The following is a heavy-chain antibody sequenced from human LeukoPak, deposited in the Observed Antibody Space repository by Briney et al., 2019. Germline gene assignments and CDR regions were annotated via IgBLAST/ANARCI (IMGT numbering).Heavy chain of an antibody. Sequence: GGSLRLSCAASGFTFSSYAMSWVRQAPGKGLEWVSAISGSGGSTNYADSVKGRFTISRDNSKNMLSLQMSSLRAEDTAVYYCAQSGGTDVWGQGTTVTVSS. CDR2: ISGSGGST. V-gene: IGHV3-23*01. CDR1: GFTFSSYA. J-gene: IGHJ6*02. CDR3: AQSGGTDV.